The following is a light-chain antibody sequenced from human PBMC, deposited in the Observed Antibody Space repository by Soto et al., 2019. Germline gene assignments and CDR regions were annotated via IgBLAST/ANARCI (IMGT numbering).Light chain of an antibody. Sequence: EIVMTQSPATLSVSPGERATLSCRASQSVGSNIAWYQQKPGQAPRLLIYGASTRATGIPVTFSGTGSGTAFTLIISSLQSEDFAVYYCQQYDNWPRTFGQGTKVEI. CDR2: GAS. V-gene: IGKV3-15*01. J-gene: IGKJ1*01. CDR3: QQYDNWPRT. CDR1: QSVGSN.